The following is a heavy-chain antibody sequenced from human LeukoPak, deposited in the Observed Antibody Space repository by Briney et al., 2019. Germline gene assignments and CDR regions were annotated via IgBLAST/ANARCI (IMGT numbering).Heavy chain of an antibody. J-gene: IGHJ4*02. CDR2: ISSSSSYI. CDR3: ARVPSSSSWYAYFDY. D-gene: IGHD6-13*01. Sequence: GGSLRLSCATSGFTFSSYSKNWVRQAPGKGLEWVSSISSSSSYIYYADSVKGRFTISRDNAKNSLYLQMNSLRAEDTAVYYCARVPSSSSWYAYFDYWGQGTLVTVSS. CDR1: GFTFSSYS. V-gene: IGHV3-21*01.